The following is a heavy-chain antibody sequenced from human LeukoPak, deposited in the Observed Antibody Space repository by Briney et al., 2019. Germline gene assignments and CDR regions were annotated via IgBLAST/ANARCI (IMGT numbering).Heavy chain of an antibody. V-gene: IGHV4-4*02. J-gene: IGHJ6*03. CDR1: GGSISSSNW. Sequence: SETLSLTCAVSGGSISSSNWWSWVRQPPGKGLEWIGEIYHSGSTNYNPSLKSRVTISVDKSKNQFSLKLSSVTAADTAVYYCAKSTVAGIVVVPAAIHYYYYMDVWGKGTTVTVSS. CDR2: IYHSGST. CDR3: AKSTVAGIVVVPAAIHYYYYMDV. D-gene: IGHD2-2*01.